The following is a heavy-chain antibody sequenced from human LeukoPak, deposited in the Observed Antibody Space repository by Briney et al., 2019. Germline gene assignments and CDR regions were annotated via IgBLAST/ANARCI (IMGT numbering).Heavy chain of an antibody. CDR2: ISYDGSNK. V-gene: IGHV3-30-3*01. J-gene: IGHJ4*02. D-gene: IGHD5-24*01. CDR3: ARARFGYNRGPFDY. CDR1: GFIFSSYA. Sequence: PVGSLRLSCAASGFIFSSYAMHWVRQAPGKGLEWVAFISYDGSNKHYAEPVQGRFTISRDNSKNTLYLQMNSLRPEDTAVYYCARARFGYNRGPFDYWGQGILVTVSS.